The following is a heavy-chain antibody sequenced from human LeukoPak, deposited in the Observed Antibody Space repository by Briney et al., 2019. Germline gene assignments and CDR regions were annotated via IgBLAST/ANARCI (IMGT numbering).Heavy chain of an antibody. Sequence: ASVKVSCKASGYTFTSYDINWVRQATGQGLEWMGWMNPNSGNTGYAQKFQGRVTITRNTSISTAYMELSSPRSEDTAVYYCARRRRVGANNFDYWGQGTLVTVSS. J-gene: IGHJ4*02. D-gene: IGHD1-26*01. CDR3: ARRRRVGANNFDY. V-gene: IGHV1-8*03. CDR2: MNPNSGNT. CDR1: GYTFTSYD.